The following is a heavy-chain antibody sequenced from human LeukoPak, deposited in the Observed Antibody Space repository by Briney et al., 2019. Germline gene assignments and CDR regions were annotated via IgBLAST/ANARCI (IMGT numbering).Heavy chain of an antibody. CDR3: ARPSITMVRGFDP. CDR1: GGSISSYY. CDR2: IYYSGST. J-gene: IGHJ5*02. D-gene: IGHD3-10*01. Sequence: PSETLSLTCTVSGGSISSYYWSWIRQPPGKGLEWIGYIYYSGSTNYNPSLKSRVTISVDTSKNQFSLKLSSVTAADTAVYYCARPSITMVRGFDPWAREPWSPSPQ. V-gene: IGHV4-59*08.